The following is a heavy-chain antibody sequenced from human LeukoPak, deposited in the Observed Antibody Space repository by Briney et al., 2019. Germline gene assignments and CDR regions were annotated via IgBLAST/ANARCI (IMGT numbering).Heavy chain of an antibody. CDR1: GGTFSSYA. CDR3: ARSDCSSTSCHTEAFDI. Sequence: SVKVSCKASGGTFSSYAISWVRQAPGQGLEWMGRIIPILGIANYAQRFQGRVTITADKSTSTAYMELSRLRSDDTAVYYCARSDCSSTSCHTEAFDIWGQGTMVTVSS. J-gene: IGHJ3*02. V-gene: IGHV1-69*04. D-gene: IGHD2-2*02. CDR2: IIPILGIA.